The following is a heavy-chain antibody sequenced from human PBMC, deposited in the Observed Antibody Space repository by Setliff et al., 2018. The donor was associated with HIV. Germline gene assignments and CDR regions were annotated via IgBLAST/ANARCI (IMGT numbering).Heavy chain of an antibody. V-gene: IGHV3-20*04. CDR2: INWNGAAT. D-gene: IGHD6-19*01. Sequence: GESLKISCTASGFTFDDYGMAWVRQAPGKGLEWVSGINWNGAATGYADSVKGRFTISRDNTKNSLYLQMNRLRAEDTALYYCASLFSKEVAGDDYWGQGTLVTVSS. J-gene: IGHJ4*02. CDR3: ASLFSKEVAGDDY. CDR1: GFTFDDYG.